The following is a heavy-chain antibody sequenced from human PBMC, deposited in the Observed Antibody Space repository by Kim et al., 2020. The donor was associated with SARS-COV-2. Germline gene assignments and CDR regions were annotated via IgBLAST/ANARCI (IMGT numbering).Heavy chain of an antibody. CDR2: INHSGST. Sequence: SETLSLTCAVYGGSLSGYYWSWIRQPPGKGLEWIGEINHSGSTNYNPSLKSRVTISVDTSKNQFSLKLSSVTAADTAVYYCARGLAIAVAGLEYWGQGTLVTVSS. V-gene: IGHV4-34*01. CDR3: ARGLAIAVAGLEY. CDR1: GGSLSGYY. J-gene: IGHJ4*02. D-gene: IGHD6-19*01.